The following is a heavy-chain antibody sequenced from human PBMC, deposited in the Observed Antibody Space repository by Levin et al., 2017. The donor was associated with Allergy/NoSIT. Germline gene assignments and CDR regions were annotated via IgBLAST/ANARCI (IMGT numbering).Heavy chain of an antibody. V-gene: IGHV3-23*01. D-gene: IGHD3-16*01. CDR2: ISSSGGRT. CDR1: GFTFSDYA. CDR3: AKDRLGYPPAYLQK. J-gene: IGHJ1*01. Sequence: PGGSLRLSCAASGFTFSDYAIHWVRQSPGKGLEWVSVISSSGGRTYYTDSVKGRFTISGDNSKNTAYLQMNTLTAEDTAVYYCAKDRLGYPPAYLQKWGQGTLVTVSS.